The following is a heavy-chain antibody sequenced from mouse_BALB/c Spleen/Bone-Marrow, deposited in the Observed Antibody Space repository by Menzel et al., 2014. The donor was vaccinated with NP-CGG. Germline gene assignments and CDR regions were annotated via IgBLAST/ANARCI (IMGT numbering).Heavy chain of an antibody. CDR2: IRNEANGYTT. D-gene: IGHD4-1*01. J-gene: IGHJ2*01. V-gene: IGHV7-3*02. Sequence: EVQRVESGGGLVQPGGSLRLSCATSGFTFTDYYMNWVRQPPGEALEWLAFIRNEANGYTTEYSASVKGRFTISRDNSQSIPYLHMNTLRAEDSATYYCARDMGGILFDSWGQGTTLTVSS. CDR3: ARDMGGILFDS. CDR1: GFTFTDYY.